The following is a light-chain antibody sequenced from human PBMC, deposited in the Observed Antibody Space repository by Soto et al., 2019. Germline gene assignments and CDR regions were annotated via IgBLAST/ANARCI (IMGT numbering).Light chain of an antibody. CDR2: AAS. V-gene: IGKV1-39*01. CDR1: QSIDNY. CDR3: QQSYSSPET. Sequence: DIQMTQSPSSLSASVGDRVSITCRASQSIDNYLNWYQQKPGKAPNLLIYAASTLLSGVPSRFSGGGSGTHFTLTISSLQPEDFATYYCQQSYSSPETFGQGTKVDIK. J-gene: IGKJ1*01.